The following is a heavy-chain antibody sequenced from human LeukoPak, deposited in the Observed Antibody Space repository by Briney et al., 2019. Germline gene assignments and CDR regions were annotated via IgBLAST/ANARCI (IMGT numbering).Heavy chain of an antibody. Sequence: PGGSLRLSCAASGFTFSSYAMSWVRQAPGKGLEWVSDINGSGGSTYYADSVKGRFTISRDNSKNTLYLQMNSLRAEDTAVYYFANPPSVAKIRFDSWGQGNLVNVSS. CDR1: GFTFSSYA. J-gene: IGHJ5*01. D-gene: IGHD5-24*01. CDR3: ANPPSVAKIRFDS. CDR2: INGSGGST. V-gene: IGHV3-23*01.